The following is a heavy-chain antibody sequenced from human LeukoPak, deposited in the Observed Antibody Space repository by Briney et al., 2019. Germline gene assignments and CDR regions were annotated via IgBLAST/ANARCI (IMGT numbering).Heavy chain of an antibody. CDR2: IYYSGST. CDR3: AAITMIGSDAFDI. Sequence: PSETLSLTCTVSGGPISSYYWSWIRQPPGKGLEWIGYIYYSGSTNYNPSLKSRVTISVDTSKNQFSLKLSSVTAADTAVYYCAAITMIGSDAFDIWGQGTMVTVSS. J-gene: IGHJ3*02. CDR1: GGPISSYY. V-gene: IGHV4-59*01. D-gene: IGHD3-22*01.